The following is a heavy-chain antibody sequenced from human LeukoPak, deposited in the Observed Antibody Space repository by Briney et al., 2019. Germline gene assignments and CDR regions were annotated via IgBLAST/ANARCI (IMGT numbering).Heavy chain of an antibody. J-gene: IGHJ6*03. Sequence: SETLSLTCTVSGGSISSHYWSWIRQPPGKGLEWIGYIYYSGSTNYNPSLKSRVTISVDTSKNQFSLKLSSVTAADTAVYYCARDIGVTTSCYYYYYMDVWGKGTTVTVSS. CDR1: GGSISSHY. CDR2: IYYSGST. CDR3: ARDIGVTTSCYYYYYMDV. V-gene: IGHV4-59*11. D-gene: IGHD4-11*01.